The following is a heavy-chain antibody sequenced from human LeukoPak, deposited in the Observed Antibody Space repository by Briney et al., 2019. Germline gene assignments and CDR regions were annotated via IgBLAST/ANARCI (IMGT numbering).Heavy chain of an antibody. D-gene: IGHD5-18*01. CDR3: ARGRSYGFDFDS. CDR1: GVSINTCCYY. J-gene: IGHJ4*02. Sequence: SETLSLTCDVSGVSINTCCYYWTWIRQPPGKGLEWIGYKYYSGSTRYNSSLRSRLTISLDTSKNQFTLRLTSVTAADTAVYYCARGRSYGFDFDSWGPGTLVIVSS. V-gene: IGHV4-61*01. CDR2: KYYSGST.